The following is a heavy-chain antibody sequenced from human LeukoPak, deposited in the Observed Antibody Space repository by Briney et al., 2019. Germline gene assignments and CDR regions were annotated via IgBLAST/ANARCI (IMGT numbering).Heavy chain of an antibody. CDR1: GLIVTRDY. CDR2: TYSGGST. CDR3: ASLGY. Sequence: GGSLRLSCVVSGLIVTRDYMSWVRQAPGKGLEWVSATYSGGSTYYADSVKGRFTISRDNSKNTLYLQMNSLRAADTAVYYCASLGYWGQGTLVTVSS. J-gene: IGHJ4*02. V-gene: IGHV3-66*02.